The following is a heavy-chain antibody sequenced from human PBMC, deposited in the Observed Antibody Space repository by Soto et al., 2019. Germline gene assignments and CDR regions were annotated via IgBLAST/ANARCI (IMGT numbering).Heavy chain of an antibody. J-gene: IGHJ4*02. CDR2: IYPGDSET. Sequence: SLKISCQCSGYTFSXXXXAWLRQLPGKGLEYMGIIYPGDSETRYSPSFHGKVTISADRSTGTAYLQWSSLEASDSAFYFCARSPRSSPYFDYWGQGALVTVSS. D-gene: IGHD6-13*01. CDR3: ARSPRSSPYFDY. V-gene: IGHV5-51*01. CDR1: GYTFSXXX.